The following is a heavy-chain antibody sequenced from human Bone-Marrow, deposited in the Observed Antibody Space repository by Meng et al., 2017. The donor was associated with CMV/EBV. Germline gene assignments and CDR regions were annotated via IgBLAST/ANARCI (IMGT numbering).Heavy chain of an antibody. Sequence: GGSLRLSCAASAFTFSTYAMTWVRQAPGKGLDWVSGISSSGGSTYYADSVKGRFTISRDNSKNTLYLQMNSLRAEDTAVYYCAKREPEVPAAMSMDVWGQGTTVTVSS. D-gene: IGHD2-2*01. CDR3: AKREPEVPAAMSMDV. J-gene: IGHJ6*02. CDR2: ISSSGGST. V-gene: IGHV3-23*01. CDR1: AFTFSTYA.